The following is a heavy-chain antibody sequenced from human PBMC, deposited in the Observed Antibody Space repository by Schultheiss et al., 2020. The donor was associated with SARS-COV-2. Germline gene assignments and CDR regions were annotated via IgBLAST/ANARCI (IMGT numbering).Heavy chain of an antibody. Sequence: SQTLSLTCAVSGASIGRDYWTWIRQPPGKGLQWIWCIYNGGNTNCNPSLKSRVTFSVETSKNQFSLRLSSVTAADTAVYYCATSASSNYRYKFDYWGQGMLVTVSS. CDR3: ATSASSNYRYKFDY. D-gene: IGHD3-16*02. CDR2: IYNGGNT. V-gene: IGHV4-59*01. J-gene: IGHJ4*02. CDR1: GASIGRDY.